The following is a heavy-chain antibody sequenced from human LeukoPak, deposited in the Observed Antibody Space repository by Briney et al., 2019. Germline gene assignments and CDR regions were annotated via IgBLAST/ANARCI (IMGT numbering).Heavy chain of an antibody. J-gene: IGHJ4*02. Sequence: KPSETLSLTCTVSGGSISSSSYYWGWIRQPPGKGLEWIGSIYYSGSTYYDPSLKSRVTISVDTSKNQFSLKVSSVTAADTAVYYCARHSNPRGYADYWGQGILVTVSS. CDR1: GGSISSSSYY. V-gene: IGHV4-39*01. CDR2: IYYSGST. D-gene: IGHD3-22*01. CDR3: ARHSNPRGYADY.